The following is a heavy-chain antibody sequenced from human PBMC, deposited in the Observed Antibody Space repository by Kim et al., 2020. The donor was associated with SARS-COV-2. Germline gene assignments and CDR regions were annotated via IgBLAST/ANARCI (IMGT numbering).Heavy chain of an antibody. CDR3: ARGDIVVVPAAIWPIYYYYGMDV. D-gene: IGHD2-2*02. J-gene: IGHJ6*02. Sequence: ASVKVSCKASGYTFTSYGISWVRQAPGQGLEWMRWISAHNGNTNYAQKLQGRVTMTTDTSTSTAYMELRSLRSDDTAVYYCARGDIVVVPAAIWPIYYYYGMDVWGQRTTVTVSS. CDR2: ISAHNGNT. CDR1: GYTFTSYG. V-gene: IGHV1-18*01.